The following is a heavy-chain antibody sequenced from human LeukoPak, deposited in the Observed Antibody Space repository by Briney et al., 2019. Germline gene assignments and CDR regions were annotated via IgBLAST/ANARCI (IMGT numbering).Heavy chain of an antibody. J-gene: IGHJ4*02. CDR2: IKQDGSER. D-gene: IGHD6-13*01. CDR1: GFTFSSYW. Sequence: PGGSLRLSCAASGFTFSSYWMTWVRQAPGKGLEWVANIKQDGSERYYVDSVKGRFTISRDNAKNSLFLQMNSLRAEDTAVYYCAKDPRRYSSSWYYFDYWGQGTLVTVSS. CDR3: AKDPRRYSSSWYYFDY. V-gene: IGHV3-7*03.